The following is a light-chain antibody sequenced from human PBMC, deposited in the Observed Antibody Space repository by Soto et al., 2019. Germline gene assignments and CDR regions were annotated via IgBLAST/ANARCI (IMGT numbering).Light chain of an antibody. V-gene: IGKV1-39*01. Sequence: EIQMTQSPSTLSASAGDRATISCRASQSVSSNLAWYQQKPGKAPKLLIYGASTMPSGIPSRFSGSGSGTEFTLTISSLQSEDFATYYCQQSYSSPRTFGQGTKVDIK. CDR2: GAS. CDR1: QSVSSN. CDR3: QQSYSSPRT. J-gene: IGKJ1*01.